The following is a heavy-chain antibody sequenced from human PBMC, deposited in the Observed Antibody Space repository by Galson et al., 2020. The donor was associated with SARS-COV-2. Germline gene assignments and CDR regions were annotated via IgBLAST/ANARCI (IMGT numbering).Heavy chain of an antibody. CDR2: MSSTGSYI. CDR3: VRDIVTGDDGGNRFEY. Sequence: GGSLRLSCAASGFNFRIYSMNWVRQVPGKGLEWISCMSSTGSYIYYADSVRGRFTISRDNAKDSLYLHMNSLRVEDTAIYYCVRDIVTGDDGGNRFEYWGEGTPVTVSS. D-gene: IGHD1-26*01. J-gene: IGHJ4*02. V-gene: IGHV3-21*05. CDR1: GFNFRIYS.